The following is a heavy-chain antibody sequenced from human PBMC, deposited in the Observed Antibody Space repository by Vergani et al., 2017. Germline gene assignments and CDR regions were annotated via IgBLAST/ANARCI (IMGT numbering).Heavy chain of an antibody. CDR2: IIPILDIS. V-gene: IGHV1-69*08. CDR1: GGTFNSYT. CDR3: AREAASGSYLYWFDP. J-gene: IGHJ5*02. Sequence: QVQLVQSGAEVKKPGSSVKVSCKAFGGTFNSYTISWVRQAPGQGLEWMGRIIPILDISNYAQKFQGRVTITADKSTSTAYMELSSLRSEDTAVYYCAREAASGSYLYWFDPWGQGTLVTVSS. D-gene: IGHD1-26*01.